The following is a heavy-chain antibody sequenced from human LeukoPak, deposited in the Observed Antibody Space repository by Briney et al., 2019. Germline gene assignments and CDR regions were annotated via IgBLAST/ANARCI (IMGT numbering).Heavy chain of an antibody. CDR3: AKGTITMVPFYYMDV. CDR1: GFTVSSNY. V-gene: IGHV3-53*01. J-gene: IGHJ6*03. CDR2: IYSGGST. D-gene: IGHD3-10*01. Sequence: GGSLRLSCAASGFTVSSNYMSWVRQAPGKGLEWVSLIYSGGSTYYADSVKGRFTISRDNSKNTLYLQMNSLRAEDTAVYYCAKGTITMVPFYYMDVWGKGTTVTISS.